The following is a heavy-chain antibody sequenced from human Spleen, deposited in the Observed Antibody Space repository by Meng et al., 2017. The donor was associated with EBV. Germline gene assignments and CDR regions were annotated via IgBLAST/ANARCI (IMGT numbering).Heavy chain of an antibody. D-gene: IGHD2-8*02. CDR1: GGPFDGYS. Sequence: RQWGAGLLKPSETLSLTCDVYGGPFDGYSWTWIRQPPGKGLEWIGEINHSGNTNYNPSLKSRVTISVDTSKRQFSLKLTSMTAADTAVYYCATWWGKGYYWGQETLVTVSS. CDR2: INHSGNT. J-gene: IGHJ4*02. CDR3: ATWWGKGYY. V-gene: IGHV4-34*01.